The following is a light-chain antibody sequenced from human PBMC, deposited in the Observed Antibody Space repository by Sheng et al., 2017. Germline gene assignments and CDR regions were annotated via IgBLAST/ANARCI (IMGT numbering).Light chain of an antibody. Sequence: DIQMTQTPSSLSASVGDRVTITCRASQTIGRYLNWYQQKPGKAPKLLIYAASSLQSGVPLRFSGSGSGTDFTLTISSLQPEDFATYYCQQSYNTPPWTFGQGTDGGNQT. CDR1: QTIGRY. CDR3: QQSYNTPPWT. V-gene: IGKV1-39*01. J-gene: IGKJ1*01. CDR2: AAS.